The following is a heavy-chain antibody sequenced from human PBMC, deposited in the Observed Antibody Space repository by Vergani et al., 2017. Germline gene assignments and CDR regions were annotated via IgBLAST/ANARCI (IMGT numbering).Heavy chain of an antibody. CDR3: ALIHVTWADFWSVPNYYYYYGMDV. V-gene: IGHV2-26*01. CDR2: IFSNDEK. CDR1: GFSLSNARMG. Sequence: QVTLKESGPVLVKPTETLTLTCTVSGFSLSNARMGVSWIRQPPGKALEWLAHIFSNDEKSYSTSLKSRLTISKDTSKSQVVLTMTNMDPVDTATYYCALIHVTWADFWSVPNYYYYYGMDVWSQGTTVTVSS. D-gene: IGHD3-3*01. J-gene: IGHJ6*02.